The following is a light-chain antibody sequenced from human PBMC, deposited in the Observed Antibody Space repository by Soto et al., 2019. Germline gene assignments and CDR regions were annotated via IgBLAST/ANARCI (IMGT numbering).Light chain of an antibody. V-gene: IGKV1-39*01. CDR2: ASS. Sequence: DIQMTQSPSSLSASVGGRITITCRSSQNITTFLNWYQQKPGKAPNLLIYASSSLQTGVPSRFSGSGSGTDFTLTISSLQPEDFAPYFCQQSFRIPYTFGQGTKLEIK. J-gene: IGKJ2*01. CDR3: QQSFRIPYT. CDR1: QNITTF.